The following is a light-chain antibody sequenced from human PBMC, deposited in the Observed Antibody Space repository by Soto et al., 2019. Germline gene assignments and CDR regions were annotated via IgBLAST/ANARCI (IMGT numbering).Light chain of an antibody. V-gene: IGKV1-39*01. CDR1: QSISSN. Sequence: DIQMTQSPSSLSASVGDRVTITCRASQSISSNLNWYQQKPGKAPKLLIYAASNLQSGVPSTFSGSGSGTDFTLTISSLQPEDFAVYYCQQRSNWPPLTFGGGTKVEIK. CDR2: AAS. CDR3: QQRSNWPPLT. J-gene: IGKJ4*01.